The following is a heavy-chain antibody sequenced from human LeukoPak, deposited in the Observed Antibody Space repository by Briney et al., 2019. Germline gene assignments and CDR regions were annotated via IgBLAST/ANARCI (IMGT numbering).Heavy chain of an antibody. Sequence: PGGTLRLSCAASGFTFRAHGMNWVRQAPGKGLEWVAGISPSGDITYYSYSVMGRFTISRDNPTSTVYLQMNSLRAEDTAVYYCARGITMIVHWGQGTLVTVSS. V-gene: IGHV3-23*01. D-gene: IGHD3-22*01. CDR1: GFTFRAHG. CDR2: ISPSGDIT. J-gene: IGHJ4*02. CDR3: ARGITMIVH.